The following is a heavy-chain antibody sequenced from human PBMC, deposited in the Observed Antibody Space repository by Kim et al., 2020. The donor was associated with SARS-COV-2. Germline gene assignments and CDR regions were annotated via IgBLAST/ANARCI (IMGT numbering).Heavy chain of an antibody. J-gene: IGHJ4*02. CDR1: GFTFSSYI. Sequence: GGSLRLSCAASGFTFSSYIMNWVRQAPGKGLEWVSSISSSSSYIYYADSEKGRFTISRDNAKNSLYLQMNSLRAEDTAVYYCARVPGYCSGGSCYSAYCGQGTLVPVSS. CDR2: ISSSSSYI. CDR3: ARVPGYCSGGSCYSAY. V-gene: IGHV3-21*01. D-gene: IGHD2-15*01.